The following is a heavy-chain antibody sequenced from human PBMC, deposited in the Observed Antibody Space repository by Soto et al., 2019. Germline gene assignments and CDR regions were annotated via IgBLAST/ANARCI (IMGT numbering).Heavy chain of an antibody. CDR1: GGTFSSYT. V-gene: IGHV1-69*02. J-gene: IGHJ4*02. D-gene: IGHD3-10*01. CDR3: ATNYGSGSTRFDY. Sequence: QVQLVQSGAEVKKPGSSVKVSSTASGGTFSSYTISWVRQVPGQGLEWMGRIIPMLRMANFAQNFQGRVTMTADESTSTAYMELSSLRSEDTAVYYCATNYGSGSTRFDYWGQGTLVTASS. CDR2: IIPMLRMA.